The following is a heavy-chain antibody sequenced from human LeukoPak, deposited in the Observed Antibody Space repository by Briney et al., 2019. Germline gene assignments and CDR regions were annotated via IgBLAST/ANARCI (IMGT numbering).Heavy chain of an antibody. J-gene: IGHJ4*02. CDR2: IYYSGST. D-gene: IGHD5-18*01. Sequence: SETLSLTCTVSGGSISSYYWSWIRQPPGKGLEWIGYIYYSGSTNYNPSLKSRVTISVDTSKNQFSLKLSSVTAADTAVYYCARGHVDTAMAFDYWGQGTLVTVSS. CDR3: ARGHVDTAMAFDY. V-gene: IGHV4-59*12. CDR1: GGSISSYY.